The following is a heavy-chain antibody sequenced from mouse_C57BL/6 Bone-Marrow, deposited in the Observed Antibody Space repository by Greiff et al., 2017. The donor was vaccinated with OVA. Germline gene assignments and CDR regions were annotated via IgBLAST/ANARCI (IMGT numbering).Heavy chain of an antibody. V-gene: IGHV5-6*01. D-gene: IGHD1-1*01. CDR3: ARDYYGVSPY. CDR1: GFTFSSYG. CDR2: ISSGGSYT. J-gene: IGHJ3*01. Sequence: EVKVVESGGDLVKPGGSLKLSCAASGFTFSSYGMSWVRQTPDKRLEWVATISSGGSYTYYPDSVKGRFTISRDNAKNTLYLQMSSLKSEDTAMYYCARDYYGVSPYWGQGTLVTVSA.